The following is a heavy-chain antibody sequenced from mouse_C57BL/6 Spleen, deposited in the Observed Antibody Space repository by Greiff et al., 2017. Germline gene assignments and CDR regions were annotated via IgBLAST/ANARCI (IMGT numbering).Heavy chain of an antibody. CDR3: AREGVTTYY. D-gene: IGHD2-2*01. CDR1: GYSITSGYY. CDR2: ISYDGSN. J-gene: IGHJ2*01. Sequence: VQLKESGPGLVKPSQSLSLTCSVTGYSITSGYYWNWIRQFPGNKLEWMGYISYDGSNNYNPSLKNRISITRDTSKNQFFLKLNSVTTEDTATYYCAREGVTTYYWGQGTTLTVSS. V-gene: IGHV3-6*01.